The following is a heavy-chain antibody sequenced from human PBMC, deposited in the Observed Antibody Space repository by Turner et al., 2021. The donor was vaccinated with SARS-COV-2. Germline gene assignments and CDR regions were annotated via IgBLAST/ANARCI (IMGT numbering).Heavy chain of an antibody. V-gene: IGHV3-30-3*01. Sequence: QVQLLESGGGVFQPGRSRDLPRPPPGFTFSSYAIHWVRQAPGKGLEWEAVISYDGSNKYYADSVKGRFTISRDNSKNTLYLQMNSLRAEDTAVYYCARDGDRFGLFYYYGMDVWGQGTTVTVSS. D-gene: IGHD2-21*01. J-gene: IGHJ6*02. CDR3: ARDGDRFGLFYYYGMDV. CDR2: ISYDGSNK. CDR1: GFTFSSYA.